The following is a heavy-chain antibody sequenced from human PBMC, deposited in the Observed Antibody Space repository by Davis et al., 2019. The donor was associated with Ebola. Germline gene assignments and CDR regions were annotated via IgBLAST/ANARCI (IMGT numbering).Heavy chain of an antibody. V-gene: IGHV3-53*01. J-gene: IGHJ4*02. Sequence: GESLKISCEVSGIAVSINHMSWVRQAPGKGLEWVAVIYSSTTSYADSVKGRFTISRDNSKSTLYLQLISLRAEDTALYYCVKDEGDFYTDYPDYWGQGTLVTVST. CDR2: IYSSTT. D-gene: IGHD2-21*02. CDR3: VKDEGDFYTDYPDY. CDR1: GIAVSINH.